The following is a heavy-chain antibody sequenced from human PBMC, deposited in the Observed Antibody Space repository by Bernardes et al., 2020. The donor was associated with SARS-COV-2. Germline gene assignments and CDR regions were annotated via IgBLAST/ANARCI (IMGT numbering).Heavy chain of an antibody. CDR3: AKVYRVAATDEIDY. CDR2: IYSAGST. V-gene: IGHV3-66*02. Sequence: GGSLRLSCAASGFTVSSNYMNWVRQAPGKGLEWVSVIYSAGSTYFADSVKGRFTISRDNSKNTLYLQMNSLRAEDTAVYYCAKVYRVAATDEIDYWGQGTLVTVSS. J-gene: IGHJ4*02. D-gene: IGHD2-15*01. CDR1: GFTVSSNY.